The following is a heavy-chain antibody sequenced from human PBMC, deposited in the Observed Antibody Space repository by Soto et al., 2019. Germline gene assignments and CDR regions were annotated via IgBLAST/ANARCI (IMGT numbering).Heavy chain of an antibody. V-gene: IGHV3-23*01. CDR2: ISTSGGNR. CDR3: AKESAARGIDY. J-gene: IGHJ4*02. D-gene: IGHD6-6*01. CDR1: EFNYTNYA. Sequence: EVRLLESGGCLVQPGGSLRLSCAASEFNYTNYAMTWVRQTPVKGMEWVSTISTSGGNRYYADSVKGRFTISRDNSENTVYLQLNSLRVDYTALYYCAKESAARGIDYWGPGTLVSVSS.